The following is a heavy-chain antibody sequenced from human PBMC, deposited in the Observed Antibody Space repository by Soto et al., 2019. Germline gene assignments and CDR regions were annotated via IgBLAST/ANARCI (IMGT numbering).Heavy chain of an antibody. CDR2: IIPIFGTA. J-gene: IGHJ6*02. CDR1: GGTFSSYA. V-gene: IGHV1-69*01. CDR3: ARRDREIVGVVAATRDYYYGMDV. Sequence: QVQLVQSGAEVKKPGSSVKVSCKASGGTFSSYAISWVRQAPGQGLEWMGGIIPIFGTANYAQKFQGRVTITADESTSTAYMELSSLRSEDTAVYYCARRDREIVGVVAATRDYYYGMDVWGQGTTVTVSS. D-gene: IGHD2-15*01.